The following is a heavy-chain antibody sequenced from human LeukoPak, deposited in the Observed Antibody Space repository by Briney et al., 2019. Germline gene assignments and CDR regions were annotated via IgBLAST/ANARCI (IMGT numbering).Heavy chain of an antibody. D-gene: IGHD2-2*02. CDR3: TREYCSSTSCYNY. V-gene: IGHV3-73*01. CDR2: IRSKANSYAT. CDR1: GFTFSGSA. J-gene: IGHJ4*02. Sequence: GGCLRLSSAASGFTFSGSAMHWVRRASGKGLEWVGRIRSKANSYATAYAASVKGRFTISRDDSKNTAYLQMNSLKTEDTAVYYCTREYCSSTSCYNYWGQGTLVTVSS.